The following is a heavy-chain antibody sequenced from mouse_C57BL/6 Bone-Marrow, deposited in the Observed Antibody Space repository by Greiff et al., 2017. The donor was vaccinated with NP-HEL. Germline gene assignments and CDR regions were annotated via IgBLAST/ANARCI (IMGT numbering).Heavy chain of an antibody. D-gene: IGHD1-1*01. CDR1: GYAFSSSW. V-gene: IGHV1-82*01. CDR2: IYPGDGDT. J-gene: IGHJ2*01. Sequence: VQLQQSGPELVKPGASVKISCKASGYAFSSSWMNWVKQRPGKGLEWIGRIYPGDGDTNYNGKFKGKATLTADKSSSTAYMQLSSLTSEYSAVYFCARKYGSSYRFDYWGQGTTLTVSS. CDR3: ARKYGSSYRFDY.